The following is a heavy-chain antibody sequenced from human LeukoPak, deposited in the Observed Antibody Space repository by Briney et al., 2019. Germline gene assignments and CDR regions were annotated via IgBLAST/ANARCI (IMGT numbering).Heavy chain of an antibody. CDR2: INPSGGST. CDR3: ARVTLGSWYFDL. J-gene: IGHJ2*01. D-gene: IGHD2-15*01. CDR1: GYTFTSYY. V-gene: IGHV1-46*01. Sequence: ASVKVSCKASGYTFTSYYMHWVRQAPGQGLEWMGIINPSGGSTYYAQKFQGRLTLTTDTSTSTVYMDLRSLRSDDTAVYHCARVTLGSWYFDLWGRGTLVTVSS.